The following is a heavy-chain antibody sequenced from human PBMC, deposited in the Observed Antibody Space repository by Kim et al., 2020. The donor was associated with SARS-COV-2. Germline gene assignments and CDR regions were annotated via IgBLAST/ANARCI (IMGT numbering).Heavy chain of an antibody. CDR2: T. V-gene: IGHV1-46*01. J-gene: IGHJ4*02. CDR3: ARSGSYFRFDY. D-gene: IGHD1-26*01. Sequence: TNYAQKFQGRVTMTRDTSTSTVYMELSSLRSEDTAVYYCARSGSYFRFDYWGQGTLVTVSS.